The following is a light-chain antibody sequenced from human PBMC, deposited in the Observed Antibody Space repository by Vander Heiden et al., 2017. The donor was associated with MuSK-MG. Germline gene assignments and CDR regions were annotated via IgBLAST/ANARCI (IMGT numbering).Light chain of an antibody. J-gene: IGKJ4*01. CDR2: AAS. V-gene: IGKV1-39*01. CDR1: QSISKF. CDR3: QQSDITPLT. Sequence: DIQMTQSPSPLSASVGDRITITCRASQSISKFLNWYQQKPGKAPKLLIYAASSLQSGVPSKFSGSGSGTDFTLTISSLQPEDSATYYCQQSDITPLTFGGGTKVEIK.